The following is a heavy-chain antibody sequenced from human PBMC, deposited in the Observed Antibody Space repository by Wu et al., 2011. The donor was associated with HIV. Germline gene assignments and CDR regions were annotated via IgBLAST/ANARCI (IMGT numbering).Heavy chain of an antibody. CDR1: GYTFTSYG. Sequence: QVQLVQSGAEVKKPGASVKVSCKASGYTFTSYGISWVRQAPGQGLEWMGWISAYNGNTNYAQKLQGRVTMTRDTSISTVYMELHRLRSDDTAVYYCVRPGYYWYFDVWGRGSLVTVSS. CDR3: VRPGYYWYFDV. D-gene: IGHD3-9*01. V-gene: IGHV1-18*01. J-gene: IGHJ2*01. CDR2: ISAYNGNT.